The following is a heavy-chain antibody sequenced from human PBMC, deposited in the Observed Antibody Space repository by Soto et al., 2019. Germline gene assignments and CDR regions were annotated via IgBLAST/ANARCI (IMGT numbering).Heavy chain of an antibody. CDR2: INHSGST. V-gene: IGHV4-34*01. CDR1: GGSFSGYY. Sequence: PSETLSLTCAVYGGSFSGYYWSWIRQPPGKGLEWIGEINHSGSTNYNPSLKSRVTISVDTSKNQFSLKLSSVTAADTAVYYCARARVVSPALYYYGMDVWGQGTTVTVSS. CDR3: ARARVVSPALYYYGMDV. J-gene: IGHJ6*02.